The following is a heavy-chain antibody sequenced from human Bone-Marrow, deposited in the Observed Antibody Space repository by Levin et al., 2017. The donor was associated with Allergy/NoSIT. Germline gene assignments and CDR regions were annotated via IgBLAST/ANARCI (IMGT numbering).Heavy chain of an antibody. CDR1: GFTFSAFG. CDR3: TRDRGEWGQFYFDY. V-gene: IGHV3-33*01. D-gene: IGHD1-26*01. CDR2: IWYDGSHK. J-gene: IGHJ4*02. Sequence: GSLRLSCAASGFTFSAFGMHWVRQAPGRGLEWVAVIWYDGSHKFYADSVKGRFTISRDNSKNTLYLQMNSLRAEDTAVYYCTRDRGEWGQFYFDYWGQGILVTVSS.